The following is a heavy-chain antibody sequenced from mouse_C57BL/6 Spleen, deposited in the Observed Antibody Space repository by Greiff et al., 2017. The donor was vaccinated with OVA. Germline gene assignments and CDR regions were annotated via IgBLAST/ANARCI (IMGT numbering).Heavy chain of an antibody. V-gene: IGHV5-6*01. J-gene: IGHJ2*01. D-gene: IGHD4-1*01. Sequence: EVQLQQSGGDLVKPGGSLKLSCAASGFTFSSYGMSWVRQTPDKRLEWVATISSGGSYTYYPDSVKGRFTISRDNAKNTLYLQMSSLKSEDTAMYYCERGELGLDYWGQGTTLTVSS. CDR3: ERGELGLDY. CDR1: GFTFSSYG. CDR2: ISSGGSYT.